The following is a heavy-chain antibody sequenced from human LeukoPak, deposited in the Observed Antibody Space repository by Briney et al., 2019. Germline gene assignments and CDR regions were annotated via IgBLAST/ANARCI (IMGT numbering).Heavy chain of an antibody. CDR3: AKVGVVSKWELPEDCYFDY. J-gene: IGHJ4*02. CDR2: ISGSGGST. D-gene: IGHD1-26*01. Sequence: GGSLRLSCAASGFTFSSYAMSWVRQAPGKGLEWVSAISGSGGSTYYADSVKGRFTISRDNSKNTLYLQMNSLRAEDTAVYYCAKVGVVSKWELPEDCYFDYWGQGTLVTVSS. V-gene: IGHV3-23*01. CDR1: GFTFSSYA.